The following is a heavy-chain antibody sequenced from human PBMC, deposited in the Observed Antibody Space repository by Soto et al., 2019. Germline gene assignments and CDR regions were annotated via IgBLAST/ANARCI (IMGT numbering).Heavy chain of an antibody. V-gene: IGHV3-74*03. D-gene: IGHD6-13*01. CDR1: GFTFSNYG. CDR2: VNNDGTDT. Sequence: EVQLVESGGGLVQPGGSLRLSCGASGFTFSNYGMYWVRQAPGKGLVWVSRVNNDGTDTTHADSVKGRFTISRDNAENTLYLQMNSLRAEDTAVYHCARGGLQHALDVWGQGSTVTVSS. J-gene: IGHJ6*02. CDR3: ARGGLQHALDV.